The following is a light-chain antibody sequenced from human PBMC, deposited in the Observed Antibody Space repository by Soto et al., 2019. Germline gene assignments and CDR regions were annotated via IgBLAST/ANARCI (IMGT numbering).Light chain of an antibody. CDR1: QGISSY. Sequence: DIQLPQSPSFLSASVGARVTITGRARQGISSYLAWYQQKPGKAPKLLIYAASTLQSGVPSRFSGSGSGTEFTLTISSLQPEDFATYYCQQYNSYSTFGQGTKVDIK. CDR2: AAS. J-gene: IGKJ1*01. V-gene: IGKV1-9*01. CDR3: QQYNSYST.